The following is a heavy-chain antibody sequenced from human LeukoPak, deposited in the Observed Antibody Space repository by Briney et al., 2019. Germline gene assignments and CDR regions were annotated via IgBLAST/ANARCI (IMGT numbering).Heavy chain of an antibody. CDR1: GGSISSRSYY. CDR3: AGTIFGVLIYNWFDP. CDR2: FYCSGST. D-gene: IGHD3-3*01. Sequence: PSETLSLTCTVSGGSISSRSYYWGWIRQPPGKGLEWIGSFYCSGSTYYNPSLKSRVTISVDTSKNQFSLKLRSVTAADTAVYYCAGTIFGVLIYNWFDPWGQGTLVTVSS. J-gene: IGHJ5*02. V-gene: IGHV4-39*01.